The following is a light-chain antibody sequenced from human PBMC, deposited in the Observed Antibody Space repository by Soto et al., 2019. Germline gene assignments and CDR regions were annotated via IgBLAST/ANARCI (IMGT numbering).Light chain of an antibody. CDR3: GAWESSLNPYV. CDR1: SSNIGSNY. CDR2: RNN. J-gene: IGLJ1*01. Sequence: QSVLTQPPSASGTPGQRVTISCSGSSSNIGSNYVYWYQQLPGTAPKLLIYRNNQRPSGVPDRFSGSKSGTSATLAITGLQTGDEADYYCGAWESSLNPYVFGTGTKVTVL. V-gene: IGLV1-47*01.